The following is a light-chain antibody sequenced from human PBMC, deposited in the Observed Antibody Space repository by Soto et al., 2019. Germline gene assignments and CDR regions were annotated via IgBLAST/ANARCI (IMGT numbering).Light chain of an antibody. Sequence: EIVLTQSPGTLSLSPGERATLSCRASQSVSSYYLAWYQQKPGQAPRLLIYDASYRATDIPPRFSGSGSGTEFTLTISRLEPEDFAVYYCQQRSSWPPTITLGQGTRLEIK. CDR2: DAS. CDR1: QSVSSY. V-gene: IGKV3D-20*02. J-gene: IGKJ5*01. CDR3: QQRSSWPPTIT.